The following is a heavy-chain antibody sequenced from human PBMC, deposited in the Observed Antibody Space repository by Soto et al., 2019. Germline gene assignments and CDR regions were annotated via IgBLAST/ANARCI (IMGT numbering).Heavy chain of an antibody. J-gene: IGHJ4*02. Sequence: SETLSLTCAVYGGSFSGYYWSWIRQPPGKGLEWIGEINHSGSTNYNPSLKSRVTISVDTSKNQFSLKLSSVTAADTAVYYCARGGGGPNMTTVTTFDYWGQGTLVTVSS. CDR2: INHSGST. CDR1: GGSFSGYY. D-gene: IGHD4-17*01. V-gene: IGHV4-34*01. CDR3: ARGGGGPNMTTVTTFDY.